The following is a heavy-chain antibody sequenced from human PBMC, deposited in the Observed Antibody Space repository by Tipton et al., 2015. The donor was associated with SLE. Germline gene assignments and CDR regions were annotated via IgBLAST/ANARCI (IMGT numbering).Heavy chain of an antibody. CDR3: AREGGGASRAGYFDS. V-gene: IGHV3-66*01. J-gene: IGHJ4*02. Sequence: SLRLSCAASGFLVSNNYMTWVRHAPGKGLEWISVIFSDGTTYYADSVKGRFIISRDNVKNIVYLQVNSLTTEDTAWYYCAREGGGASRAGYFDSWRPGTPV. D-gene: IGHD3-16*01. CDR1: GFLVSNNY. CDR2: IFSDGTT.